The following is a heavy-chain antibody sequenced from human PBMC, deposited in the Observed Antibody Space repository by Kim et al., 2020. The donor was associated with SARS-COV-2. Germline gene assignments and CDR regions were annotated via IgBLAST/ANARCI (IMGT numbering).Heavy chain of an antibody. D-gene: IGHD3-16*01. CDR3: VRVGNGGYYEY. V-gene: IGHV3-74*01. J-gene: IGHJ4*02. Sequence: SFANSVNGRFTIYRGNTKNSLFLQMGSLTVEDTAVYYCVRVGNGGYYEYWGQGTLVTVSS.